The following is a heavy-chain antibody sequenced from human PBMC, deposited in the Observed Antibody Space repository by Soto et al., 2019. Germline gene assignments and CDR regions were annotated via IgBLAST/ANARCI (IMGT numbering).Heavy chain of an antibody. D-gene: IGHD6-19*01. CDR2: IYPGDSGT. V-gene: IGHV5-51*01. CDR3: ARPREAGKYYYGVDV. J-gene: IGHJ6*04. Sequence: GESLKISCEGSGYSFTTYWIAWVRQMPGKGLEWMGIIYPGDSGTRYSPSFQGQVTISADKSISTAYLQWSSLKASDSAMYYCARPREAGKYYYGVDVWGKGTTVTVSS. CDR1: GYSFTTYW.